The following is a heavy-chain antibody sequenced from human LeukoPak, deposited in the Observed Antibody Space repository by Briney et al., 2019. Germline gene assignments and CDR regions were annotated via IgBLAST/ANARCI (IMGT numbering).Heavy chain of an antibody. V-gene: IGHV3-33*01. Sequence: GGSLRLSCAASGFTFSSYGMHWVRQAPGRGLEWVAIIWYDGSNRYYADSVKGRFTISRDNSKNTLYLQMNSLRAEDTAVYYCARDLSGTWTFDYWGQGTLVTVSS. D-gene: IGHD1-26*01. J-gene: IGHJ4*02. CDR1: GFTFSSYG. CDR2: IWYDGSNR. CDR3: ARDLSGTWTFDY.